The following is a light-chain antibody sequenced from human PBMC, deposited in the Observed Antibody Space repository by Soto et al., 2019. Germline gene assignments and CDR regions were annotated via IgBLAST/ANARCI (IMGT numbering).Light chain of an antibody. J-gene: IGLJ3*02. V-gene: IGLV1-44*01. CDR3: ATWDGSLPSWV. CDR2: TNN. CDR1: NSNIGSHL. Sequence: QSVLTQPPSVSGTPGQRVTISCSGSNSNIGSHLVNWYQQVPGTAPRLLIYTNNQRPSGVPDRFSDSKSGTSASLAISGLQSEDEADYYCATWDGSLPSWVFGGGSKLTVL.